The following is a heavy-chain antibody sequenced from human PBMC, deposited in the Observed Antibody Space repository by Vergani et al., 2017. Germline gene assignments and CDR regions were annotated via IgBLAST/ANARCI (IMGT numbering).Heavy chain of an antibody. J-gene: IGHJ5*02. V-gene: IGHV4-39*01. CDR3: GRVADFYGLGSRLLDL. CDR2: FSKGGTT. CDR1: GGSVDNRDYY. D-gene: IGHD3-10*01. Sequence: LQLQESGPGLMKPSETLSLTCTVSGGSVDNRDYYWGWIRRPPGKGLEWIGSFSKGGTTSLHPSVKSRVAISSDTAKNRFSLKLTSVSAADTAVYYCGRVADFYGLGSRLLDLWGQGILVTVSS.